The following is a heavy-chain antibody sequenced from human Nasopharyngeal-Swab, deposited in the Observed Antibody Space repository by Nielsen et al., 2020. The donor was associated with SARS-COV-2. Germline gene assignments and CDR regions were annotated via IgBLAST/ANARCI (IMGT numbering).Heavy chain of an antibody. Sequence: ASVKVSCKASGYNFIDYHMYWVRQAPGQGLEWMGRINPNRGGTNYAQKFHDRVTMTRDTSISTAYMELSSLGFDDTAVYYCAREFDSSGWSYYYYGMDVWGQGTTVTVSS. D-gene: IGHD6-19*01. V-gene: IGHV1-2*06. CDR2: INPNRGGT. CDR3: AREFDSSGWSYYYYGMDV. CDR1: GYNFIDYH. J-gene: IGHJ6*02.